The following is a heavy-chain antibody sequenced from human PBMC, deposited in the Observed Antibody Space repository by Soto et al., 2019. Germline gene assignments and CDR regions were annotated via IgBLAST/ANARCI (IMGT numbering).Heavy chain of an antibody. CDR2: INHSGST. V-gene: IGHV4-34*01. Sequence: NPSETLSLTCAVYGGSFSGYYWSWIRQPPGKGLEWIGEINHSGSTNYNPSLKSRVTISVDTSKNQFSLKLSSVTAADTAVYYCARWHRWLLVYGMDVWGQGTTVTVYS. J-gene: IGHJ6*02. CDR3: ARWHRWLLVYGMDV. CDR1: GGSFSGYY. D-gene: IGHD2-21*02.